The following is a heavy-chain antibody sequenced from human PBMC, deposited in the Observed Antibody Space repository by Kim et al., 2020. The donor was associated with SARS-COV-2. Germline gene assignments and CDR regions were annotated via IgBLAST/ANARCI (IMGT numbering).Heavy chain of an antibody. CDR3: ARDKRCSSTSCYPNGDQQPLDY. V-gene: IGHV4-34*01. CDR1: GGSFSGYY. Sequence: SETLSLTCAVYGGSFSGYYWSWIRQPPGKGLEWIGEINHSGSTNYNPSLKSRVTISVDTSKNQFSLKLSTVTAADTAVYYCARDKRCSSTSCYPNGDQQPLDYWGQGTLVTVSS. J-gene: IGHJ4*02. D-gene: IGHD2-2*01. CDR2: INHSGST.